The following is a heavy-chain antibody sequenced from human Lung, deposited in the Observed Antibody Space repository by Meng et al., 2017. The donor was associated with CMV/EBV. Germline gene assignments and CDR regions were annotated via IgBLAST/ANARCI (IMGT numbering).Heavy chain of an antibody. CDR1: GFTFGDYA. J-gene: IGHJ6*02. Sequence: GESXKISCTASGFTFGDYAMSWVRQAPGKGLEWVGFIRSKAYGGTTEYAASVKGRFTISRDDSKSIAYLQMNSLKTEDTAVYYCTRVNYYYGMDFWGQGTTVTGAS. CDR3: TRVNYYYGMDF. D-gene: IGHD4-23*01. V-gene: IGHV3-49*04. CDR2: IRSKAYGGTT.